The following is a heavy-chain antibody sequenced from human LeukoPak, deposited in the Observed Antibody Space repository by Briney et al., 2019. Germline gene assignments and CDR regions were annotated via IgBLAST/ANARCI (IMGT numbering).Heavy chain of an antibody. CDR1: GGSISSSY. V-gene: IGHV4-59*01. J-gene: IGHJ5*02. CDR2: IYYSGTT. CDR3: ARTAEGYYGSGTAFDP. D-gene: IGHD3-10*01. Sequence: SETLSLTCTVSGGSISSSYWSWIRQPPGKGLEWIGYIYYSGTTNYNPSLKSRVTISLDTSNNHFSLKLSSVTAADTAVYYCARTAEGYYGSGTAFDPWGQGTLVIVSS.